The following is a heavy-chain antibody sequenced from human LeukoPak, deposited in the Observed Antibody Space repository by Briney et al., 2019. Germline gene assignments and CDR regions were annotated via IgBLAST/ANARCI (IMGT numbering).Heavy chain of an antibody. CDR3: ARDLVTVTKGFDI. D-gene: IGHD4-17*01. V-gene: IGHV4-59*11. CDR2: ISYIGST. Sequence: SETLSLTCAVSDDSFSSHYWTWIRQPPGKGLEWIGYISYIGSTNYSPSLRSRVTISIDTSKNEFSLKLTSVTAADTAVYYCARDLVTVTKGFDIWGQGTMVTVSS. J-gene: IGHJ3*02. CDR1: DDSFSSHY.